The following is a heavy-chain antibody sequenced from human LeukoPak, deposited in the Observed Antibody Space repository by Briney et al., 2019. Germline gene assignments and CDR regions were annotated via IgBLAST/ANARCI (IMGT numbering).Heavy chain of an antibody. J-gene: IGHJ4*02. CDR2: IESKTDGGTT. Sequence: PGGSLRLSCAASGFTFSNAWMSWVRQAPGKGLEWVGRIESKTDGGTTDFAAPVKGRFIISRDDSKNTLYLQMNSLKTEDTAVYYCVTDIAVDEDDYWGQGTLVTVSS. CDR3: VTDIAVDEDDY. V-gene: IGHV3-15*04. D-gene: IGHD6-19*01. CDR1: GFTFSNAW.